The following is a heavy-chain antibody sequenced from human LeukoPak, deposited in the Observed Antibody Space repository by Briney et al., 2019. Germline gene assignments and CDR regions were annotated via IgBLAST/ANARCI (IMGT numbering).Heavy chain of an antibody. J-gene: IGHJ6*02. V-gene: IGHV4-59*01. D-gene: IGHD3-3*01. CDR3: ARTIFWNGYYSREYYYGMDL. CDR1: GGSISGYY. CDR2: ISYSGNT. Sequence: SETLSLTCTVSGGSISGYYWTWIRQPPGKGLEWIAYISYSGNTNYSPSLKSRVTISVDTSKNQFSLQLSSVTAADTAVYYCARTIFWNGYYSREYYYGMDLWGRGTTVTVSS.